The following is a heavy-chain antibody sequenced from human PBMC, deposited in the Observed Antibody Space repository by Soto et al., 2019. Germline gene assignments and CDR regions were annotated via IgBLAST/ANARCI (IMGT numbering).Heavy chain of an antibody. CDR2: SQST. CDR3: ARGGSGWYQTNFDY. V-gene: IGHV4-34*01. D-gene: IGHD6-19*01. J-gene: IGHJ4*02. Sequence: SQSTNYNPSLKSRVTISVDTSKNQFSLKLSSVTAADTAVYYCARGGSGWYQTNFDYWGQGTLVTVSS.